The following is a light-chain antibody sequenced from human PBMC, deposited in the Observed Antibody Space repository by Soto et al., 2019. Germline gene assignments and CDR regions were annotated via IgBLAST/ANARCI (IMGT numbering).Light chain of an antibody. CDR2: ATS. J-gene: IGKJ4*01. CDR3: QQRSDWPPSLT. V-gene: IGKV3-11*01. Sequence: EIVLTQSPATLSLSPGERATLSCRASQSVSSSLAWYQHKPGQAPRLLIYATSHRATDIPTRFSGSGSETDFTLTISSLEPEDFVVYYCQQRSDWPPSLTFGGGTKVEIK. CDR1: QSVSSS.